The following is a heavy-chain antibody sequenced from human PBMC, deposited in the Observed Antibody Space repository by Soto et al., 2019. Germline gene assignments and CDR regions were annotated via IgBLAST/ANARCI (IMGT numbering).Heavy chain of an antibody. V-gene: IGHV5-10-1*01. CDR1: GYSFTNYW. Sequence: GESLKISCKGSGYSFTNYWISWVRQMPGKGLEWMGRIDPSDSYINYSPSFQGHVTISADKSISTAYLQWSSLKASDTAMYYCSRHQIAAGMDGWGQGTTVPVSS. D-gene: IGHD2-21*01. CDR3: SRHQIAAGMDG. J-gene: IGHJ6*02. CDR2: IDPSDSYI.